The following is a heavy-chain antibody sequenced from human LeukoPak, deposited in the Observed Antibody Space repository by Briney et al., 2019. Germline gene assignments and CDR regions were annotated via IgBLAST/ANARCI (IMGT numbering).Heavy chain of an antibody. CDR1: GFTFSSYD. J-gene: IGHJ3*02. CDR3: ARDNGSGYYHGACDI. D-gene: IGHD3-22*01. V-gene: IGHV3-13*01. CDR2: IGTAGDT. Sequence: GGSLRLSCAASGFTFSSYDMHWVRQATGKGLEWVSAIGTAGDTYYPDSVKGRFTISRENAKNSLYLQMNSLRAEDTAVYYCARDNGSGYYHGACDIWGQGTMVTVSS.